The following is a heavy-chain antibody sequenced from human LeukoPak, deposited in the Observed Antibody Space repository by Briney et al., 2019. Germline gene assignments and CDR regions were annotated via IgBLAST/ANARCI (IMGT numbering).Heavy chain of an antibody. CDR1: GFTFSSYG. Sequence: PGGSLRLSCAASGFTFSSYGMHWVRQAPGEGLEWVAFTRYDGSNKYYADSAKGRFTISRDNSKNTLYLQMNSLRAEDTAVYYCAKTLYTWNDIYYFDYWGQGTLVTVSS. CDR2: TRYDGSNK. V-gene: IGHV3-30*02. D-gene: IGHD1-1*01. J-gene: IGHJ4*02. CDR3: AKTLYTWNDIYYFDY.